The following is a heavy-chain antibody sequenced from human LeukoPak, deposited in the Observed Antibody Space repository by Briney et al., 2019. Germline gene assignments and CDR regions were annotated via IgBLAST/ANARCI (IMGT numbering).Heavy chain of an antibody. CDR1: GYTFTSYG. V-gene: IGHV1-18*01. CDR2: ISAYNGNT. D-gene: IGHD3-22*01. CDR3: AVNPYYYDSSGYYYLLFY. J-gene: IGHJ4*02. Sequence: ASVKVSCKASGYTFTSYGISWVRQAPGQGLEWMGWISAYNGNTNYAQKFQGRVTITADESTSTAHMELSSLRSEDTAVYYCAVNPYYYDSSGYYYLLFYWGQGTLVTVSS.